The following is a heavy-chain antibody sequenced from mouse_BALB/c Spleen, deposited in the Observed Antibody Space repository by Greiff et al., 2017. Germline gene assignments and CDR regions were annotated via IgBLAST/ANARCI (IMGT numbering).Heavy chain of an antibody. CDR2: ISSGGSYT. V-gene: IGHV5-6*01. Sequence: EVKVVESGGDLVKPGGSLKLSCAASGFTFSSYGMSWVRQTPDKRLEWVATISSGGSYTYYPDSVKGRFTISRDNAKNTLYLQMSSLKSEDTAMYYCARHYYGSSSNWYFDVWGAGTTVTVSS. D-gene: IGHD1-1*01. J-gene: IGHJ1*01. CDR3: ARHYYGSSSNWYFDV. CDR1: GFTFSSYG.